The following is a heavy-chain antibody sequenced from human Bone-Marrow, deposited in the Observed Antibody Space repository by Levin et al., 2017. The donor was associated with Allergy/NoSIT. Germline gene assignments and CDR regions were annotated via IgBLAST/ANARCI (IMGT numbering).Heavy chain of an antibody. V-gene: IGHV3-64D*06. CDR3: VKDEGYCCSTSCYRTFDY. CDR1: GFTFSSYA. J-gene: IGHJ4*02. D-gene: IGHD2-2*02. Sequence: LGESLKISCSASGFTFSSYAMHWVRQAPGKGLEYVSAISSNGGSTYYADSVKGRFTISRDNSKNTLYLQMSSLRAEDTAVYYCVKDEGYCCSTSCYRTFDYWGQGTLVTVSS. CDR2: ISSNGGST.